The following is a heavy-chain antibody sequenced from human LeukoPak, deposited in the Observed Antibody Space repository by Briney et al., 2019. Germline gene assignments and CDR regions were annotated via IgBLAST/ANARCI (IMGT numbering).Heavy chain of an antibody. V-gene: IGHV3-30-3*01. CDR1: GFTLSSYA. CDR2: ISNDGSNK. CDR3: ARNFGSNSGHYYDMDV. D-gene: IGHD4-23*01. J-gene: IGHJ6*02. Sequence: GGSLRLSCAASGFTLSSYAVHWVRQSPGKGLEWVAVISNDGSNKYYVDSVKGRFTISRDNSKNTLNLQMNSLRAEDTAVYYCARNFGSNSGHYYDMDVWGQGTTVTASS.